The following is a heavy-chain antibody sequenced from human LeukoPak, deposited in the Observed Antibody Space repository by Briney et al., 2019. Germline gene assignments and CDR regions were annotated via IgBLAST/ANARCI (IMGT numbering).Heavy chain of an antibody. Sequence: GESLKISCQVSGYIFTNYWIGWVRQMPGKGLESMGIIYPADSDTTYSPSFQGQVTISADKSISTVYLQWSSLRPSDTAMYYCARQSRDGSKTRGLLLYERGQGSPVNVPS. CDR1: GYIFTNYW. CDR2: IYPADSDT. D-gene: IGHD4/OR15-4a*01. J-gene: IGHJ4*02. V-gene: IGHV5-51*01. CDR3: ARQSRDGSKTRGLLLYE.